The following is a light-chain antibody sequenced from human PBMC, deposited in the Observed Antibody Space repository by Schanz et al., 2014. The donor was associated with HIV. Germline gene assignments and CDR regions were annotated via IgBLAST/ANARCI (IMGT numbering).Light chain of an antibody. CDR1: QSVSNY. J-gene: IGKJ5*01. CDR2: DTS. Sequence: EIVMTQSPATLSLSPGERATLSCRASQSVSNYLSWYQHKPGQAPRLLIYDTSKRATGIPVRFSGSGSGTDFILTISSLEPEDFAVYYCQQRSNWSITFGQGTRLEIK. CDR3: QQRSNWSIT. V-gene: IGKV3-11*01.